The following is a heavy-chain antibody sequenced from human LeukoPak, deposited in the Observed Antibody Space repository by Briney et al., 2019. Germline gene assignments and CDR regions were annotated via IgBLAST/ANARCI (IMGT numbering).Heavy chain of an antibody. D-gene: IGHD6-13*01. V-gene: IGHV3-74*01. J-gene: IGHJ3*01. Sequence: PGGSLRLSCAASGFTFTTSWMHWFRQAPGKGLVWVSRIESDGTSTTYVDCVKGRFAISRDNAKNTLYLQMNSLRAEDTAVYYCARDQYSSTWYRGAFDVWGQGTMVSVSS. CDR1: GFTFTTSW. CDR3: ARDQYSSTWYRGAFDV. CDR2: IESDGTST.